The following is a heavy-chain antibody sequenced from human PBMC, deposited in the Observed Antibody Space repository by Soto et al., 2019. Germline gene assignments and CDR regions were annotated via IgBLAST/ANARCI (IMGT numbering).Heavy chain of an antibody. D-gene: IGHD1-26*01. J-gene: IGHJ5*02. CDR2: ISASGGLK. CDR3: AREVGAPSGWLDP. CDR1: GFTFTNYA. Sequence: EVQLSESGGDLRQPGGSLRLSCAASGFTFTNYAMTWVRQTPGKGLEWVSGISASGGLKYYADSVQGRFTVSRDNSKNILYLQMDNQGYGDTALYYCAREVGAPSGWLDPWGQGTQVTVSS. V-gene: IGHV3-23*01.